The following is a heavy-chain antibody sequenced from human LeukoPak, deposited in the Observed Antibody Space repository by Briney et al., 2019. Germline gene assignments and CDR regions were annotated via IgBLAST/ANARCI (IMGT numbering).Heavy chain of an antibody. Sequence: GASVKVSCKASGGTFSSYAISWVRQAPGQGLEWMGGIIPIFGTANYAQKFQGRVTITADKSTSTAYMELSSLRSEDTAVYYCARDMGEMYYYDSSGTPFDYWGQGTLVTVSS. J-gene: IGHJ4*02. D-gene: IGHD3-22*01. V-gene: IGHV1-69*06. CDR1: GGTFSSYA. CDR3: ARDMGEMYYYDSSGTPFDY. CDR2: IIPIFGTA.